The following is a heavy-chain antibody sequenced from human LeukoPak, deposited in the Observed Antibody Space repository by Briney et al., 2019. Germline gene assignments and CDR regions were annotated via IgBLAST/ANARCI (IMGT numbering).Heavy chain of an antibody. Sequence: SETLSLTCTVSGGSISSYYWSWIRQPPGKGLEWIGYIYYSGSTNYNPSLKSRVTISVDTSKNQFSPKLSSVTAADTAVYYCARQLGYCSSTSCYRYYYYGMDVWGQGTTVTVSS. CDR3: ARQLGYCSSTSCYRYYYYGMDV. CDR1: GGSISSYY. D-gene: IGHD2-2*01. V-gene: IGHV4-59*08. CDR2: IYYSGST. J-gene: IGHJ6*02.